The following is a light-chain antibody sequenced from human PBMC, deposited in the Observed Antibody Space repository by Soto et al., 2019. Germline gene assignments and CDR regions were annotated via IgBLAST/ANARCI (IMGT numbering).Light chain of an antibody. CDR3: QHDDRFPYT. CDR1: QSINSW. J-gene: IGKJ2*01. CDR2: KPS. Sequence: DIQMTQSPSTLSASIGDTVIITFRASQSINSWLAWYQQHPGKAHKLLIHKPSTLESGAPSRFSGSESGTEFTLTISSLQPDDFATFYCQHDDRFPYTFGQGTKLEIK. V-gene: IGKV1-5*03.